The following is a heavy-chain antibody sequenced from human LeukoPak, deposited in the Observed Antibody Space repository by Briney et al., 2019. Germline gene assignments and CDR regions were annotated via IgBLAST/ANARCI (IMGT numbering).Heavy chain of an antibody. V-gene: IGHV3-30*03. CDR1: GFTFSSYG. D-gene: IGHD3-10*01. Sequence: GRSLRLSCAASGFTFSSYGMHWVRQAPGKGLEWVAVISYDGSNKYYADSVKGRFIISRDNSKNTLYLQMNSLRAEDTAVYYCARDSGWFGELEYYYGMDVWGKRTTVTVSS. J-gene: IGHJ6*04. CDR2: ISYDGSNK. CDR3: ARDSGWFGELEYYYGMDV.